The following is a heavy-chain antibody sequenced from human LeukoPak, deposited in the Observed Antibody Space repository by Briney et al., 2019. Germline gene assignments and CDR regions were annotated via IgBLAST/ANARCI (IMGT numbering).Heavy chain of an antibody. D-gene: IGHD3-10*01. CDR1: GGSINIYY. V-gene: IGHV4-4*07. Sequence: PSETLSLTCTVSGGSINIYYWSWIRQPAGKGLEWIGRIYTSGSTNYNPSLKTRVTMSVDTSKNQFSLKLSSVTAADTAVYYCARESNYHGSGTGWFDPWGQGTLVTVSS. J-gene: IGHJ5*02. CDR3: ARESNYHGSGTGWFDP. CDR2: IYTSGST.